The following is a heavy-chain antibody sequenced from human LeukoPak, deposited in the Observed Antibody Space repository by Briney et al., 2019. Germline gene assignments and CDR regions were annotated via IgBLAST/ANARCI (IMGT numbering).Heavy chain of an antibody. J-gene: IGHJ4*02. Sequence: SETLSLTCAVYGGSLSGYYWSGLRQPPGKGLEGIGEINHSGSANYNPSLKSRVTLSIDKSKNQFSLNLNSVTAADTAVYYCARARRDSGFYKVDYWGQGTLVTVSS. V-gene: IGHV4-34*01. CDR2: INHSGSA. CDR3: ARARRDSGFYKVDY. CDR1: GGSLSGYY. D-gene: IGHD3-3*01.